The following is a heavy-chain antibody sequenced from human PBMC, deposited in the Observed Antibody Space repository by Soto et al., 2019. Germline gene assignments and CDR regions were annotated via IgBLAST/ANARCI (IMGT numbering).Heavy chain of an antibody. D-gene: IGHD1-1*01. V-gene: IGHV1-46*01. CDR2: INPNTGST. CDR1: GYTFTTYY. Sequence: QVQLVQSGAEVKKPGASVKVSCTASGYTFTTYYIHWVRQAPGQGLEWMGIINPNTGSTSSPQRFRGRLTIDRDTSTSTVYMERSSLGSEDTAVYYCARDTNVALPYHYYGMYVWGQGTTVTVSS. CDR3: ARDTNVALPYHYYGMYV. J-gene: IGHJ6*02.